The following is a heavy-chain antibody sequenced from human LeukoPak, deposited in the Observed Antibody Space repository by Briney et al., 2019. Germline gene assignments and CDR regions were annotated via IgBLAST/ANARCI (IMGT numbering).Heavy chain of an antibody. D-gene: IGHD3-16*02. CDR1: GGSISSSSYY. CDR2: IYYSGST. CDR3: ATAMITFGGVIVIPADY. V-gene: IGHV4-39*07. J-gene: IGHJ4*02. Sequence: PSETLSLTCTGSGGSISSSSYYWGWIRQPPGKGLEWIGSIYYSGSTYYNPSLKSRVTISVDTSKNQFSLKLSSVTAADTAVYYCATAMITFGGVIVIPADYWGQGTLVTVSS.